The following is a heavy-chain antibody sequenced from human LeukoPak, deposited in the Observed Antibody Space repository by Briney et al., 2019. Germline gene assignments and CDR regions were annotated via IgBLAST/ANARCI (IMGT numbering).Heavy chain of an antibody. CDR2: ISGSGDGT. CDR3: AKGRNSYDSGRCHSPNCYYGMGV. D-gene: IGHD3-10*01. CDR1: GFTFDNYA. Sequence: GESLRLSCTASGFTFDNYAMIWARQASGKGLEWVSVISGSGDGTDSADSVRGRFTISRDNSKNTLYLEMSSLRVEDTAVYHCAKGRNSYDSGRCHSPNCYYGMGVWGQGTTVIVSS. V-gene: IGHV3-23*01. J-gene: IGHJ6*02.